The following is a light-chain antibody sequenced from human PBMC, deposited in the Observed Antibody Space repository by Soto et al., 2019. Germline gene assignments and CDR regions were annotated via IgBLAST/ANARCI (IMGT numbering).Light chain of an antibody. J-gene: IGKJ1*01. CDR3: QQASSYPWT. CDR2: AAS. V-gene: IGKV1-12*01. CDR1: QDISRW. Sequence: DIQMTQSPSSVSAPVGGRVTITCRASQDISRWLAWYQQKPGKAPQLLISAASSLQSGVPSRFSGSGSETDFTLAISSLQPEDGATYYCQQASSYPWTFGQGTKVEVK.